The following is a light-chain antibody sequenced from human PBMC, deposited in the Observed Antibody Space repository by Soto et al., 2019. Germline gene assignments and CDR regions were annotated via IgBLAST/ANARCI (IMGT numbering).Light chain of an antibody. CDR2: GAS. J-gene: IGKJ4*01. CDR3: QQYGSSPSLALT. CDR1: QSVSSSY. Sequence: EIVLTQSPGTLSLSPGERATLSCRASQSVSSSYLAWYQQKPGQAPRLLIYGASSRATGIPDRFSGSGSGTDFTLTISRMEPEDFAVYYGQQYGSSPSLALTFGGGTKVEIK. V-gene: IGKV3-20*01.